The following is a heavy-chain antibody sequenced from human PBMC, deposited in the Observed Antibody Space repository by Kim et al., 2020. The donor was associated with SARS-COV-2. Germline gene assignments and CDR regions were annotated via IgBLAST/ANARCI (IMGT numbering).Heavy chain of an antibody. J-gene: IGHJ6*02. CDR3: ARGEIRRYCSGGSCYYYYYGMDV. D-gene: IGHD2-15*01. CDR2: ISSSGSTI. Sequence: GGSLRLSCAASGFTFSDYYMSWIRQAPGKGLEWVSYISSSGSTIYYADSVKGRFTISRDNAKNSLYLQMNSLRAEDTAVYYCARGEIRRYCSGGSCYYYYYGMDVWGQGTTVTVSS. V-gene: IGHV3-11*01. CDR1: GFTFSDYY.